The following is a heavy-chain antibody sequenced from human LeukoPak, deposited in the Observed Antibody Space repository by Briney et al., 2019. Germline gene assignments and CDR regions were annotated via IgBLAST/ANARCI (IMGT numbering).Heavy chain of an antibody. CDR1: GFTFSGFG. D-gene: IGHD3-16*02. CDR2: ISSDGGST. CDR3: VPLYHGGVAY. V-gene: IGHV3-64D*06. Sequence: PGRSLRLSCAASGFTFSGFGMHWVRQAPGKGLEYVSAISSDGGSTYYADSVKGRFTISRDNSKNTLYLQVRSLRAEDTAVYYCVPLYHGGVAYWGQGTLVTVSS. J-gene: IGHJ4*02.